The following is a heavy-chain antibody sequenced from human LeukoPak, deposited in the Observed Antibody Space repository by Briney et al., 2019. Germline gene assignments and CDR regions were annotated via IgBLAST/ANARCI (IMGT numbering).Heavy chain of an antibody. CDR3: AKLKIQWLDGTFDY. V-gene: IGHV3-23*01. CDR2: ISGSGGST. Sequence: GGSLRLSCAASGFTFSSYARSWVRQAPGKGLEWVSDISGSGGSTYYADSVKGRFTISRDNSKNTLYLQMNGLRAEDTAVYYCAKLKIQWLDGTFDYWAREPWSPSPQ. CDR1: GFTFSSYA. J-gene: IGHJ4*02. D-gene: IGHD6-19*01.